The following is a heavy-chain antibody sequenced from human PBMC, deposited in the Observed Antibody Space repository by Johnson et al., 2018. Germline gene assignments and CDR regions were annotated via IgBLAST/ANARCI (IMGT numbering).Heavy chain of an antibody. V-gene: IGHV3-9*01. J-gene: IGHJ6*03. D-gene: IGHD3-16*01. CDR1: TFDDNA. Sequence: TFDDNAMHWVRQGPGKGLEWVSGISWNSGSIGYADSVKGRFTISRDNDKNSLYLQMNSLRAEDTAVYYCARGGNGYYFYYMDVWGKGTTVNVSS. CDR3: ARGGNGYYFYYMDV. CDR2: ISWNSGSI.